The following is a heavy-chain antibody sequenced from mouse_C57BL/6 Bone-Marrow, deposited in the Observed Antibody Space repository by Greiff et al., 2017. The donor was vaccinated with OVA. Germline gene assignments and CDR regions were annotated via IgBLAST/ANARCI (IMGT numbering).Heavy chain of an antibody. CDR2: INYDGSST. CDR3: AREMARLDWYFDV. D-gene: IGHD2-13*01. CDR1: GFTFSDYY. Sequence: EVMLVESEGGLVQPGSSMKLSCTASGFTFSDYYMAWVRQVPEKGLEWVANINYDGSSTYYLDSLKSRFIISRDNAKNILYLQMSSLKSEDTATYYCAREMARLDWYFDVWGTGTTVTVSS. V-gene: IGHV5-16*01. J-gene: IGHJ1*03.